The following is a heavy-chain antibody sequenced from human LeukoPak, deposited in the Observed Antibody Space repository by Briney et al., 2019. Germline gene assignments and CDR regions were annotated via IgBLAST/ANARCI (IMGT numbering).Heavy chain of an antibody. CDR2: ISSSSSYI. CDR3: ARGAIGYSSSWYLLDY. D-gene: IGHD6-13*01. J-gene: IGHJ4*02. CDR1: GGSFSGYY. V-gene: IGHV3-21*01. Sequence: PSETLSLTCAVYGGSFSGYYWSWIRQPPGKGLEWVSSISSSSSYIYYADSVKGRFTISRDNAKNSLYLQMNSLRAEDTAVYYCARGAIGYSSSWYLLDYWGQGTLVTVSS.